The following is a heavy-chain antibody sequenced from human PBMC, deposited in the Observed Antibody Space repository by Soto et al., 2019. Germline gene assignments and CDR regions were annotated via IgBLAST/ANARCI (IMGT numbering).Heavy chain of an antibody. CDR3: AKEAVPYSTRNWFDP. CDR1: GFTFSSYG. CDR2: ISYDGSNK. Sequence: LRLSCAASGFTFSSYGMHWVRQAPGKGLEWVAVISYDGSNKYYADSVKGRFTISRDNSKNTLYLQMNSLRAEDTAVYYCAKEAVPYSTRNWFDPWGQGTLVTVSS. V-gene: IGHV3-30*18. J-gene: IGHJ5*02. D-gene: IGHD6-13*01.